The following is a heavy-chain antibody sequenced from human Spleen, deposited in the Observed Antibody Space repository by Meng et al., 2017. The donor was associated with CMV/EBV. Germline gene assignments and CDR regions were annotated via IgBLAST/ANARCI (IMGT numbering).Heavy chain of an antibody. Sequence: VSGDSISSSNWWSWVRQPPGKGLEWIGEVYHSGSANYNPSLTSRVTISVDKSKNEFSLRLISVTAADTAVYYCALYYDFWSGYYFDYWGQGTLVTVSS. V-gene: IGHV4-4*02. D-gene: IGHD3-3*01. J-gene: IGHJ4*02. CDR3: ALYYDFWSGYYFDY. CDR1: GDSISSSNW. CDR2: VYHSGSA.